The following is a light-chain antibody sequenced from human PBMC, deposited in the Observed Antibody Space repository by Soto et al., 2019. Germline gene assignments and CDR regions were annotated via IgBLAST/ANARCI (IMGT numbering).Light chain of an antibody. J-gene: IGKJ4*01. CDR2: DVS. CDR3: QQRMSWPLT. CDR1: QNIGRY. V-gene: IGKV3-11*01. Sequence: EIVLTQSPATLSLSPGERATLSCRASQNIGRYLAWYQQTPGQVPRLLIYDVSDRATGIPARFSGSGSGTDFTLTISSLAAEDFAVYYCQQRMSWPLTFGGGTKVESK.